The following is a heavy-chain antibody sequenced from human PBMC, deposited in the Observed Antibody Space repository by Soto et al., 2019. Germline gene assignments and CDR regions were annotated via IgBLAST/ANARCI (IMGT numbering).Heavy chain of an antibody. CDR2: ISGSGGST. CDR3: AKAPPADGSYEYYLDY. CDR1: GFTFSSYA. Sequence: EVQLLECGGGLVQPGGSLRLSCAASGFTFSSYAMSWVRQAPGKGLEWVSAISGSGGSTYYADSVKGRFTISRDNSKNTLYLQMNGLGAEDTAVYYCAKAPPADGSYEYYLDYWGQGTLVTVSS. D-gene: IGHD1-26*01. J-gene: IGHJ4*02. V-gene: IGHV3-23*01.